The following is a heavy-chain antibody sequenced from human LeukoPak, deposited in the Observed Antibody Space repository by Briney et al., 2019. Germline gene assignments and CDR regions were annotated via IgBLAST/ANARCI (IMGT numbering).Heavy chain of an antibody. Sequence: GGSLRLSCPASGFTVSRNYMSWVRQAPGKGLEWVSVIYSGGSTYYADSVKGRFTISRDTSKNTLYLQMNSLRAEDTAVYYCARERSEGLSFDYWGQGTLVTVSS. CDR1: GFTVSRNY. V-gene: IGHV3-53*01. J-gene: IGHJ4*02. CDR3: ARERSEGLSFDY. CDR2: IYSGGST. D-gene: IGHD3-16*01.